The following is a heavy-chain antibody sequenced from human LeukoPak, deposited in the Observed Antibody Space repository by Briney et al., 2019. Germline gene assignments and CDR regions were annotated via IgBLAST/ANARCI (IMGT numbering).Heavy chain of an antibody. CDR3: ATIKEANDAFDI. Sequence: GGSLRLSCSASGFTFINAWMTWVRQAPGKGLEWVGRIRSKRDGGTADYAAPVTGRFTISRDDSRTAMIPQMNSLKTEDTAVYYCATIKEANDAFDIWGQGTVVTVSS. V-gene: IGHV3-15*01. CDR1: GFTFINAW. CDR2: IRSKRDGGTA. J-gene: IGHJ3*02.